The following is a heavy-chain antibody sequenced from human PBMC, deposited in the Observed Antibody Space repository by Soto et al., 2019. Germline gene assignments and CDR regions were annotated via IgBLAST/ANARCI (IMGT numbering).Heavy chain of an antibody. CDR2: ISYDGSNK. Sequence: QVQLVESGGDVVQPGRSLRLSCAASGFTFSSYAMHWVRQAPGKGLEWVAVISYDGSNKYYADSVKGRFTIFRDNSKNTLYLQMISLRPEDTAVYYCARGRQWLVQGGDHWGQGPWSPSPQ. CDR3: ARGRQWLVQGGDH. J-gene: IGHJ4*02. CDR1: GFTFSSYA. D-gene: IGHD6-19*01. V-gene: IGHV3-30-3*01.